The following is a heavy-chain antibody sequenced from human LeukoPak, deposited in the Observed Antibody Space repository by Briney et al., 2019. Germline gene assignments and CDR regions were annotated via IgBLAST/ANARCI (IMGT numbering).Heavy chain of an antibody. Sequence: SVKVSCKASGGTFSSYAISWVRQAPGQGLEWMGRIIPIFGTANYAQKFQGRVTITTDESTSTTYMELSSLRSEDTAVYYCARDVVITKSFDYWGQGTLVTVSS. CDR3: ARDVVITKSFDY. CDR2: IIPIFGTA. J-gene: IGHJ4*02. V-gene: IGHV1-69*05. D-gene: IGHD3-22*01. CDR1: GGTFSSYA.